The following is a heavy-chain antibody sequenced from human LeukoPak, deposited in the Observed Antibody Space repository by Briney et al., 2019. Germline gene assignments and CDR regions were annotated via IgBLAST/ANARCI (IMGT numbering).Heavy chain of an antibody. CDR2: IYYSGST. V-gene: IGHV4-30-4*08. Sequence: SETLSLTCTVSGGSISSGDYYWSWIRQPPGKGLEWIGYIYYSGSTYYNPSLKSRVTISVDTSKNQFSLKLSSVTAADTAVYYCARHLYYDFWSGYYGNWLDPWGQGTLVTVSS. CDR1: GGSISSGDYY. D-gene: IGHD3-3*01. CDR3: ARHLYYDFWSGYYGNWLDP. J-gene: IGHJ5*02.